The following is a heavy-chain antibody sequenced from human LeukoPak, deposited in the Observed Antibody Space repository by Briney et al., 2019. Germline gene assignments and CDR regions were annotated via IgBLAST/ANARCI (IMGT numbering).Heavy chain of an antibody. J-gene: IGHJ4*02. CDR3: TRGMVQCGACMDF. CDR1: GFTFSSYE. CDR2: IRSKTYGGTT. D-gene: IGHD2-8*01. V-gene: IGHV3-49*04. Sequence: SLRLSCAASGFTFSSYEMNWVRQAPGKGLEWVSLIRSKTYGGTTEYAASVKGRFIISRDDPKSIAYLQMNSLKTEDTAVYYCTRGMVQCGACMDFWGQGSLVTVSS.